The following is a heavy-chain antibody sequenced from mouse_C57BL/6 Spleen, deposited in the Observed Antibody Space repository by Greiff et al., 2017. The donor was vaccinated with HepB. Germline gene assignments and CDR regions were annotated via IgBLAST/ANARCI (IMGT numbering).Heavy chain of an antibody. Sequence: QVQLQQSGAELVRPGASVKLSCKASGYTFTDYYINWVKQRPGQGLEWIARIYPGSGNTYYNEKFKGQATLTAEKSSSTAYMQLSSLTSEDSAVYFCARSFITTVVAPVVLNRYFDVWGTGTTVTVSS. CDR3: ARSFITTVVAPVVLNRYFDV. J-gene: IGHJ1*03. CDR2: IYPGSGNT. V-gene: IGHV1-76*01. D-gene: IGHD1-1*01. CDR1: GYTFTDYY.